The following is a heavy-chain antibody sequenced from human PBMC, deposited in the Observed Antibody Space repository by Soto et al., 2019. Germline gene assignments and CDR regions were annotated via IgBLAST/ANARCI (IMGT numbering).Heavy chain of an antibody. J-gene: IGHJ4*02. Sequence: GGSLRLSCAASGFTFSSYAMHWVRQAPGKGLEWVAVISYDGSNKYYADSVKGRFTISRDNSKNTLYLQMNSLRAEDTAVYYCARDVDYWGQGTLVTVSS. V-gene: IGHV3-30-3*01. CDR1: GFTFSSYA. CDR3: ARDVDY. CDR2: ISYDGSNK.